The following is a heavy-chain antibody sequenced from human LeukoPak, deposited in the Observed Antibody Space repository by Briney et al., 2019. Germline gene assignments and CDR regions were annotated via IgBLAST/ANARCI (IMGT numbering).Heavy chain of an antibody. D-gene: IGHD3-22*01. CDR2: IYNSGST. CDR1: GGSISTYY. CDR3: AGDYYDRRFDY. Sequence: SETLSLTCTVSGGSISTYYWSWIRQPPGEGLEWIGYIYNSGSTNYNPSLKSRVTISVDTSKNQISLKLSSVTAADTAVYYCAGDYYDRRFDYWGQGTLVTVSS. V-gene: IGHV4-59*01. J-gene: IGHJ4*02.